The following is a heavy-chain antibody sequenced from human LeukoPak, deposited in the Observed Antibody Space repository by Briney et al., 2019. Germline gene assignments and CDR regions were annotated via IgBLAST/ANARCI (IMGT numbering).Heavy chain of an antibody. J-gene: IGHJ6*03. CDR3: ARTPGPYYYYYMDV. CDR2: IIPIFGTA. V-gene: IGHV1-69*05. CDR1: GGTFSSYA. Sequence: GASVKVSCKASGGTFSSYAISWVRQAPGQGLEWMGGIIPIFGTANHAQKFQGRVTITTDESTSTAYMELSSLRSEDTAVYYCARTPGPYYYYYMDVWGKGTTVTVSS.